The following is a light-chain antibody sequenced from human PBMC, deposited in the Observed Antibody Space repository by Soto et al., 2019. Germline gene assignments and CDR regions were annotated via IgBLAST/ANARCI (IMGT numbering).Light chain of an antibody. V-gene: IGLV2-14*01. CDR3: CSYTSSVTYV. CDR1: SSDIGAYNY. Sequence: QSVLTQPASVPGSPGQSITISCTGTSSDIGAYNYVSWYQQHPGKAPKLMIYDVTNRPSGVYIRFSGSKSGNTASLTISGLQAVDEADYYCCSYTSSVTYVFGTGTKLTVL. J-gene: IGLJ1*01. CDR2: DVT.